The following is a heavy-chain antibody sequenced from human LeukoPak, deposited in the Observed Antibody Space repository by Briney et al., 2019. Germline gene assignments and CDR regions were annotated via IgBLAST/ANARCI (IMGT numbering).Heavy chain of an antibody. Sequence: GGPLRLSCAASGFTFSSYGMSWVRQAPGKGLEWVSAFSGSGGSTYYADSVKGRFTISRDNSKNTLYLQMNSLRAEDTAVYYCAKDLLYYGSGSYTPPIGWFDPWGQGTLVTVSS. CDR2: FSGSGGST. D-gene: IGHD3-10*01. CDR3: AKDLLYYGSGSYTPPIGWFDP. V-gene: IGHV3-23*01. J-gene: IGHJ5*02. CDR1: GFTFSSYG.